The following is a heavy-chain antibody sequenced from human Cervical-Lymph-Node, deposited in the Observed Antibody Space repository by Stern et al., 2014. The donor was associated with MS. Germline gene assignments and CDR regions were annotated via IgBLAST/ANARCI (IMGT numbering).Heavy chain of an antibody. J-gene: IGHJ4*02. CDR3: ATARSDY. V-gene: IGHV1-24*01. CDR2: FDPEDGET. Sequence: QDQLVQSGAEVKRPGASVRVSCKVSGYTLTEVSIHWVRQAPGKGLDWMGGFDPEDGETVYAQKFQGRVIMTEDTSTETAYMEMTNLTSEDTAMYYCATARSDYWGQGTLVTVSS. CDR1: GYTLTEVS.